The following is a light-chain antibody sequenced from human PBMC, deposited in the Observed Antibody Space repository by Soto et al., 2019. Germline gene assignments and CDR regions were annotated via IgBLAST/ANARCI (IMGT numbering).Light chain of an antibody. CDR3: QHYHSQSIT. J-gene: IGKJ4*01. CDR1: ENIFKF. CDR2: AAS. V-gene: IGKV1-5*01. Sequence: DILLIQSPATLSASVGDRITITCRASENIFKFLAWYQQRSGSAPNLLIYAASDLERGVPSRFSGSGSGTVFTLTIDNLQPNDSATYFCQHYHSQSITFGGGTQV.